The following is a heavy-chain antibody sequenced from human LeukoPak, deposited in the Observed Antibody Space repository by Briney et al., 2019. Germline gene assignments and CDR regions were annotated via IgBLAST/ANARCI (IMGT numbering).Heavy chain of an antibody. V-gene: IGHV3-48*03. Sequence: GGSLRLSCAASGFTFSSYEMNWVRQAPGEGLEWASYISSSGSTIYYADSVKGRFTISRDNAKNSLYLQMNSLRAEDTAVYYCARDLTDPPYYYYYIDVWGKGTTVTISS. CDR3: ARDLTDPPYYYYYIDV. CDR1: GFTFSSYE. J-gene: IGHJ6*03. CDR2: ISSSGSTI.